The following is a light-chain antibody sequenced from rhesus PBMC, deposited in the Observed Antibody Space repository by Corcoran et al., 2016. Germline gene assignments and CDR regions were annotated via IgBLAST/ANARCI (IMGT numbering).Light chain of an antibody. V-gene: IGKV1-94*01. Sequence: DIQMTQSPSSLSASVGDRVTVTCRASQGITKDLSWYQQKSGKAPTLLIYTASSLQTGVSSRFSGSGAGTDFTLTISSRQPEDVATYYWRQDDSAPLTFGGGNKVEIK. CDR2: TAS. CDR1: QGITKD. J-gene: IGKJ4*01. CDR3: RQDDSAPLT.